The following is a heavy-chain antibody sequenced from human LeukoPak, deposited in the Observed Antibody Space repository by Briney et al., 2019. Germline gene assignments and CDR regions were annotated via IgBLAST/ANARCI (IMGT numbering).Heavy chain of an antibody. D-gene: IGHD5-24*01. CDR2: ISYDGSNK. V-gene: IGHV3-30*18. J-gene: IGHJ4*02. CDR3: AKEGNSARDGCNPVFDY. Sequence: GGSLRLSCAASGFTFSSYGMHWVRQAPGKGLEWVAVISYDGSNKYYADSVKGRFTISRDNSKNTLYLQMNSLRAEDTAVYYCAKEGNSARDGCNPVFDYWGQGTLVTVSS. CDR1: GFTFSSYG.